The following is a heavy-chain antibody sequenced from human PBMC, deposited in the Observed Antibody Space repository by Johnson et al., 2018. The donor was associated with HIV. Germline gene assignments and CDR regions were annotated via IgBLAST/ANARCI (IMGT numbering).Heavy chain of an antibody. CDR1: GFTFSNYA. V-gene: IGHV3-30*04. CDR3: ARDEPAVRMVANDAFDI. Sequence: QVQLVESGGGVVQPGRSLRLSCAASGFTFSNYAVHWVRQAPGKGLEWVALISYDGSNKYYEDSVKGRFTISRDNAKNSLYLQMNSLRAEYTAVYYCARDEPAVRMVANDAFDIWGQGARVTVSS. J-gene: IGHJ3*02. CDR2: ISYDGSNK. D-gene: IGHD6-6*01.